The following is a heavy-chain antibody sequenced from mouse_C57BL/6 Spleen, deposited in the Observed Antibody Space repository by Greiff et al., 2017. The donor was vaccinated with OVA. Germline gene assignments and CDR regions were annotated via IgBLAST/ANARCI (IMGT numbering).Heavy chain of an antibody. CDR3: ARDPMEGYYAMDY. V-gene: IGHV1-59*01. Sequence: QVQLKQPGAELVRPGTSVKLSCKASGYTFTSYWMHWVKPRPGQGLEWIGVIDPSDSYTNYNQKFKGKATLTVDTSSSTAYMQLSSLTSEDSAVYYCARDPMEGYYAMDYWGQGTSVTVSS. J-gene: IGHJ4*01. CDR1: GYTFTSYW. CDR2: IDPSDSYT. D-gene: IGHD1-1*02.